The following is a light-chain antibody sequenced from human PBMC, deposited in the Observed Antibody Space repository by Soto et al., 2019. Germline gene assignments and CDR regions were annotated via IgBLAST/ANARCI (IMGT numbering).Light chain of an antibody. J-gene: IGKJ1*01. CDR3: QPYNNWWT. CDR2: GAS. CDR1: QSVSSS. V-gene: IGKV3-15*01. Sequence: IVMTQSPATLSVSPGERATLSCSASQSVSSSLAWYQQKPGQAPRLLIYGASTRATGIPARFSGSGSGTEFTLTIRSLQSEDFAVYYCQPYNNWWTFGPGTKVEGK.